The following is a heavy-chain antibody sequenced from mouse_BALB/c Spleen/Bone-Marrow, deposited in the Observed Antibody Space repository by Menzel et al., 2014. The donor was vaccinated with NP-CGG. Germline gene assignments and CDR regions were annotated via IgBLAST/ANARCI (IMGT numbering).Heavy chain of an antibody. CDR1: GYTFTNYW. CDR2: INPSTGYT. V-gene: IGHV1-7*01. J-gene: IGHJ3*01. D-gene: IGHD1-1*01. Sequence: QVQLKQSGAELAKPGASVKMSCKASGYTFTNYWMHWVKQRPGQGLEWIGYINPSTGYTEYNQKFKDKATLTADKSSSTAYMQLSSLTSEDSSVFYCTRRAYGGSYGFAYWGLGTLVTVSA. CDR3: TRRAYGGSYGFAY.